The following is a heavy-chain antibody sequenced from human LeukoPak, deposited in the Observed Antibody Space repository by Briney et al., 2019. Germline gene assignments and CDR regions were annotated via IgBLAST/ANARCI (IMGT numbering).Heavy chain of an antibody. D-gene: IGHD4-17*01. V-gene: IGHV3-23*01. CDR2: ISSGGGST. CDR1: GFTFSGFA. J-gene: IGHJ4*02. Sequence: GGSLRLSYAASGFTFSGFAMSWVRQAPGKGLEWVSTISSGGGSTYYADSVRGRFTTSRDNSKNTVFLQMNSLRAEDTAVHYCAKDIYGDYEYYLDYWGQGTLVTVSS. CDR3: AKDIYGDYEYYLDY.